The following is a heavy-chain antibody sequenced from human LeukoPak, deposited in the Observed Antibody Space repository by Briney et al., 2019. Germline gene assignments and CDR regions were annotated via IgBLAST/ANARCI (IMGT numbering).Heavy chain of an antibody. CDR1: GGSISSTNYY. D-gene: IGHD6-13*01. V-gene: IGHV4-30-2*01. Sequence: SETLSLTCTVSGGSISSTNYYWSWIRQPPGKGLEWIGYIYHSGSTYYNPSLKSRVTISVDRSKNQFSLKLSSVTAADTAVYYCARDRLSSWYDLWGQGTLVTVSS. CDR3: ARDRLSSWYDL. CDR2: IYHSGST. J-gene: IGHJ4*02.